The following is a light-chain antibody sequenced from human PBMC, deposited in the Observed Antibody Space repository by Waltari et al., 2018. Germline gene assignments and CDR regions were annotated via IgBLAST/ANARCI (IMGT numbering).Light chain of an antibody. J-gene: IGLJ2*01. V-gene: IGLV2-8*01. Sequence: QAALTQPPSESGSPGQSVTISCPGTRSDIGGYNYDSWYQQPPGKAPKLIIYEVTERPSGVPDRFSGSKSGNTASLTVSGLRTEDEADYYCTSYSGSDTVVFGGGTKLTVL. CDR1: RSDIGGYNY. CDR3: TSYSGSDTVV. CDR2: EVT.